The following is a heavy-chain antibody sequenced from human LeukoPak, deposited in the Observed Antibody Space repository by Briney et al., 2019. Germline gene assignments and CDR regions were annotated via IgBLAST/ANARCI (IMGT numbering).Heavy chain of an antibody. CDR3: ARNTAMALHSPMDV. Sequence: SVKVSCKASGYTFTGYYMHWVRQAPGQGLEWMGGIIPIFGTANYAQKFQGRVTITTDESTSTAYMELSSLRSEDTAVYYCARNTAMALHSPMDVWGKGTTVTVSS. D-gene: IGHD5-18*01. J-gene: IGHJ6*04. V-gene: IGHV1-69*05. CDR2: IIPIFGTA. CDR1: GYTFTGYY.